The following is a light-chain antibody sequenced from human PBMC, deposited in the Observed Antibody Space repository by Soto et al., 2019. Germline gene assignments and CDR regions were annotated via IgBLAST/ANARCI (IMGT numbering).Light chain of an antibody. CDR3: HQRSSWTPT. V-gene: IGKV3D-20*02. J-gene: IGKJ4*01. CDR1: QSVSSSY. CDR2: GAS. Sequence: ETVLTQSPGTLSFSPGERSTLSCRASQSVSSSYLAWYQKKHGQAPMLLIYGASSRATGIPDRLSGSGYGTDLTITISSLQHEDFAVYSCHQRSSWTPTFGGGTQVDI.